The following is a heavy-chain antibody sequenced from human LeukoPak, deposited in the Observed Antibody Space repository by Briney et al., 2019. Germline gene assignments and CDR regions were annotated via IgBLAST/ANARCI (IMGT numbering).Heavy chain of an antibody. D-gene: IGHD6-19*01. V-gene: IGHV3-30*18. J-gene: IGHJ4*02. CDR3: AKDFGDYSGWILDH. Sequence: GGSLLLSFAASGFSFNTFVMHWARQAPGKGLEWVAVTAHDESQKYYSDSVNGRFTIFRDNSKNTLFLQMNSLRPDDTAIYYCAKDFGDYSGWILDHWGQGTLVTVST. CDR1: GFSFNTFV. CDR2: TAHDESQK.